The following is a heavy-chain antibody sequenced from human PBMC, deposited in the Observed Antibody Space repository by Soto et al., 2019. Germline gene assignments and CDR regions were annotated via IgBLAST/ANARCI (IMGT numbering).Heavy chain of an antibody. D-gene: IGHD3-16*01. V-gene: IGHV3-33*01. Sequence: QVQLVESGGGVVQPGRSLRLSCAASGFTFSSYGMHWVRQAPGKGLEWVAVIWYDGSNKYYADSVKGRFTISRDNSKNTLYLQMNSLRAEDTAVYYCARVEGVNYFDYWGQGTLVTVSS. J-gene: IGHJ4*02. CDR3: ARVEGVNYFDY. CDR2: IWYDGSNK. CDR1: GFTFSSYG.